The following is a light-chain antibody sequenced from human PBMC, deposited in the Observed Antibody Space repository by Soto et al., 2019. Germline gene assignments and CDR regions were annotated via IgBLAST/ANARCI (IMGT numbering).Light chain of an antibody. V-gene: IGKV3-20*01. CDR3: QQYGSSPPT. CDR1: QSVSSNY. J-gene: IGKJ1*01. CDR2: GAS. Sequence: EIVLTQSPGTLSLSPGERATLSCRASQSVSSNYLAWYRRKTGQAPRLLIYGASSRATGIPDRFSGSGSGTEFTLTITRLEPEDFAVYYCQQYGSSPPTFGPGTRVEIK.